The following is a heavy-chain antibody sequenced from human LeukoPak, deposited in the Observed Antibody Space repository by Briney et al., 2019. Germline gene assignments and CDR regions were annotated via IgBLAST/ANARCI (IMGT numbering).Heavy chain of an antibody. Sequence: SETLSLTCTVSGGSISSHYWSWIRQPPGKGLEWIGYIYYSGSTNYNPSLKSRVTISVDTSKNQFSLKLSSVTAADTAVYYCARESSYGDYLDAFDNWGQGTMVTVSS. J-gene: IGHJ3*02. CDR3: ARESSYGDYLDAFDN. CDR2: IYYSGST. V-gene: IGHV4-59*11. D-gene: IGHD4-17*01. CDR1: GGSISSHY.